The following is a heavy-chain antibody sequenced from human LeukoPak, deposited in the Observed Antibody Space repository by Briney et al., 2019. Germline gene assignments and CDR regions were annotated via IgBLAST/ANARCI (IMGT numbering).Heavy chain of an antibody. J-gene: IGHJ6*02. D-gene: IGHD3-10*01. CDR1: GYSFTSYG. CDR3: ARGPTLVRGVIMPDSVGGMDV. CDR2: MNPNSGNT. V-gene: IGHV1-8*02. Sequence: ASVKVSCKASGYSFTSYGITWVRQAPGQGLEWMGWMNPNSGNTRYAQKVQGRITMTRDTSISTAYMELSSLRSEDTAVYYCARGPTLVRGVIMPDSVGGMDVWGQGTTVTVSS.